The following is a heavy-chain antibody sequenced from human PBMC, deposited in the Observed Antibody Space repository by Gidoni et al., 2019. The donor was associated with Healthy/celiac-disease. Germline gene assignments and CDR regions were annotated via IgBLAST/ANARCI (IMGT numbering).Heavy chain of an antibody. J-gene: IGHJ5*02. CDR1: GGSISSGSYY. CDR2: IYTSGST. Sequence: QVQLQESGPGLVKPSQTLSLTCTVSGGSISSGSYYWSWIRQPAGKGLEWIGRIYTSGSTNYNPSLKSRVTISVDTSKNQFSLKLSSVTAADTAVYYCARDWALGGSYQPVHPWGQGTLVTVSS. D-gene: IGHD1-26*01. CDR3: ARDWALGGSYQPVHP. V-gene: IGHV4-61*02.